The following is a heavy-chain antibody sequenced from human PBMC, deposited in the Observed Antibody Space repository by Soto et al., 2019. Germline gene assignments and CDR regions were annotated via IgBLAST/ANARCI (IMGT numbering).Heavy chain of an antibody. CDR1: GDTFKNCV. CDR3: AAELGFGKLSVV. D-gene: IGHD7-27*01. V-gene: IGHV1-69*01. J-gene: IGHJ6*02. CDR2: IIPLFGTT. Sequence: QVQVVQSGVEVRRPGSSVKVSCKASGDTFKNCVISWVRQAPGQGLEWMGGIIPLFGTTDFAQRFQRRLTITTDESTSTAYMDLSRLSSEDTATHYCAAELGFGKLSVVWGQGTTVIVSS.